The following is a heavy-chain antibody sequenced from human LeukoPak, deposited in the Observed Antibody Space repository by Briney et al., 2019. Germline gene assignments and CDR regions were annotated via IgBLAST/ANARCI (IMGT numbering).Heavy chain of an antibody. Sequence: GGSLRLSCSASGFTFSSYGMHWVRQAPGKGLEWVAVVWYDGINKYYADSVKGRFTISRDNSKNTLYLQMNSLRAEDTALYYCARVGSGYVAYYFDYWGQGTLVTVSS. CDR1: GFTFSSYG. D-gene: IGHD5-12*01. V-gene: IGHV3-33*01. J-gene: IGHJ4*02. CDR3: ARVGSGYVAYYFDY. CDR2: VWYDGINK.